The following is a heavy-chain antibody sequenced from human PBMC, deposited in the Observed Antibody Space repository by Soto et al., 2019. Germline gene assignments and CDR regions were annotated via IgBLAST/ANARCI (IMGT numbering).Heavy chain of an antibody. CDR2: IYYSGST. Sequence: SETLSLTCTVSGGSISSGGYYWSWIRQHPGKGLEWIGYIYYSGSTYYNPSLKSRVTISVDTSKNQFSLKLSSVTAADTAVYYCARGVRNRDGLGYWGQGTLVTVSS. D-gene: IGHD2-8*01. CDR3: ARGVRNRDGLGY. J-gene: IGHJ4*02. V-gene: IGHV4-31*03. CDR1: GGSISSGGYY.